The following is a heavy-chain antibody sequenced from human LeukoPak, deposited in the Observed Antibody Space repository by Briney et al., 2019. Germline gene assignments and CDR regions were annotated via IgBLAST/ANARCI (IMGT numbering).Heavy chain of an antibody. J-gene: IGHJ6*03. CDR2: ISSSGSTI. V-gene: IGHV3-11*01. D-gene: IGHD3-10*01. Sequence: GGSLRLSCAASGFTFTDYYISWIRQAPGKGLEWISYISSSGSTIYYADSMKGRFNISRDNAKNSVYLQMDSLRAEDTAVYYCAKEGSERFCSVVRGVIITCYYYYYMDVWGKGTTVTVSS. CDR3: AKEGSERFCSVVRGVIITCYYYYYMDV. CDR1: GFTFTDYY.